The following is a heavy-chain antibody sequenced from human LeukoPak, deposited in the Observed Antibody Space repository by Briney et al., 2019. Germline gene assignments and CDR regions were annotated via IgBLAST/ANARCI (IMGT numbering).Heavy chain of an antibody. J-gene: IGHJ6*02. CDR2: IYYSGST. Sequence: PSETLSLTCTVSGGSISSYYWSWIRQPPGKGLEWIGYIYYSGSTNYNPSLKSRVTMSVDTSKNQFSLKLSSVTAADTAVYYCARDRIVVVPAAIMGRGYYYYGMDVWGQGTTVTVSS. CDR3: ARDRIVVVPAAIMGRGYYYYGMDV. D-gene: IGHD2-2*02. V-gene: IGHV4-59*01. CDR1: GGSISSYY.